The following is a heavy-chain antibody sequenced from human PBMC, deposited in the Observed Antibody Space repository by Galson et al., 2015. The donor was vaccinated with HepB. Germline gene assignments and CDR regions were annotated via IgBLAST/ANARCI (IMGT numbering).Heavy chain of an antibody. CDR3: ARERVVVTATLNYYNYGMDV. Sequence: CTVSGGSVSSGSYYWSWIRQPPGKGLEWIGYIYYSGSTNYNPSLKSRVTMSVDTSKNQFSLKLSSVTAADTAVYYCARERVVVTATLNYYNYGMDVWGQGTTVTVSS. D-gene: IGHD2-21*02. V-gene: IGHV4-61*01. CDR2: IYYSGST. J-gene: IGHJ6*02. CDR1: GGSVSSGSYY.